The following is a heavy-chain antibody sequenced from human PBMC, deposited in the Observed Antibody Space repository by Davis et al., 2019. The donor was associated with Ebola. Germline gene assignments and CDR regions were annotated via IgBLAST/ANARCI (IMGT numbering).Heavy chain of an antibody. CDR2: IYYSGST. Sequence: SETLSLTCTVSGGSISSYYWSWIRQPPGKGLEWIGYIYYSGSTNYNPSLKSRVTISVDTSKNRFSLKLSSVTAADTAVYYCARVGNPYYYYGMDVWGQGTTVTVSS. V-gene: IGHV4-59*01. CDR3: ARVGNPYYYYGMDV. D-gene: IGHD7-27*01. J-gene: IGHJ6*02. CDR1: GGSISSYY.